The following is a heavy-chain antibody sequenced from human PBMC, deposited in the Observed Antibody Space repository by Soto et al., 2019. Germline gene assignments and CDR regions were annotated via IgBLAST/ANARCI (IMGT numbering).Heavy chain of an antibody. CDR3: AREARTVTMDGLDYYYGMDV. CDR2: ISGSGGST. Sequence: GGSLRLSCAASGFTFSSYAMSWVRQAPGKGLEWVSAISGSGGSTYYADSVKGRFTISRDNSKNTLYLQMNSLRAEDTAVYYCAREARTVTMDGLDYYYGMDVWGQGTTVTVSS. V-gene: IGHV3-23*01. J-gene: IGHJ6*02. CDR1: GFTFSSYA. D-gene: IGHD4-4*01.